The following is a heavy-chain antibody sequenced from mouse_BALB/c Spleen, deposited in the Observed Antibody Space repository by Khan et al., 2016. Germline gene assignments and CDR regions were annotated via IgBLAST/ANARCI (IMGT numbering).Heavy chain of an antibody. D-gene: IGHD1-1*02. CDR1: GYSITSAYA. Sequence: EVELVESGPGLVKPSQSLSLTCTVTGYSITSAYAWNWFRQFPGNKLEWIGYISSSGLTTFNPSLKSCISITRDTSKNQFFLPLNSVTTEDTATYYCARSGNYFDYWGQGTTLTVSS. CDR2: ISSSGLT. V-gene: IGHV3-2*02. CDR3: ARSGNYFDY. J-gene: IGHJ2*01.